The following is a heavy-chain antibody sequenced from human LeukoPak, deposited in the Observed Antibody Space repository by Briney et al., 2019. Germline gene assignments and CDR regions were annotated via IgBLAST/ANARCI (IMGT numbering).Heavy chain of an antibody. D-gene: IGHD3-9*01. CDR2: IIPIFGTA. CDR1: GGTFSSYA. V-gene: IGHV1-69*13. CDR3: ARSADILTGYYD. Sequence: ASVKVSCTASGGTFSSYAISWVRQAPGQGLEWMGGIIPIFGTANYAQKFQGRVTITADESTSTAYMELSSLRSEDTAVYYCARSADILTGYYDWGQGTLVTVSS. J-gene: IGHJ4*02.